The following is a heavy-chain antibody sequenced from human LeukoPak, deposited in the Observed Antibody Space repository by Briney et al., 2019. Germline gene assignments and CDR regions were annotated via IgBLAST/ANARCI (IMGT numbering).Heavy chain of an antibody. CDR2: ISSDGSLE. CDR1: GFTFSRYA. J-gene: IGHJ4*02. Sequence: GGSLRLSCAASGFTFSRYAMHWVRQAPGKGLEWLAVISSDGSLEYYADSVKGRFTISRDNSKYTLYLQMNSLRPEDTAVYYCARDPVPAAARHFDYGGQGTLVTVSS. CDR3: ARDPVPAAARHFDY. V-gene: IGHV3-30-3*01. D-gene: IGHD2-2*01.